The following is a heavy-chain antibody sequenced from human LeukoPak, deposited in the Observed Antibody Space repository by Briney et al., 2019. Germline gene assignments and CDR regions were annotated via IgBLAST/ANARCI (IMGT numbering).Heavy chain of an antibody. J-gene: IGHJ4*02. D-gene: IGHD3-22*01. CDR1: GFTFNTFA. Sequence: GGSLRLSCAASGFTFNTFAMTWVRQAPGKGLEWVSSISGSGTTSYYADSVKGRFTISRDNSNYTLFLQMNSLRAEDTDLYYCVKDANYYDSSGYLIPFDYWGLGTLVTVSS. CDR3: VKDANYYDSSGYLIPFDY. CDR2: ISGSGTTS. V-gene: IGHV3-23*01.